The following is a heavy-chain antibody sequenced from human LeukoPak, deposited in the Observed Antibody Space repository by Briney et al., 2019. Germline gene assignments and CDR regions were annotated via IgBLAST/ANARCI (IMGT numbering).Heavy chain of an antibody. V-gene: IGHV4-34*01. D-gene: IGHD2-15*01. CDR1: GGSFSGYY. Sequence: SETLSLTCAVYGGSFSGYYWSWIRQPPGKGLEWIGEINHSGSTNYNPSLKSRVTISLDTSKNQLSLKLSSVTAADTAVYYCARRYCSGGSCYPNWFDPWGQGTLVTVSS. CDR2: INHSGST. J-gene: IGHJ5*02. CDR3: ARRYCSGGSCYPNWFDP.